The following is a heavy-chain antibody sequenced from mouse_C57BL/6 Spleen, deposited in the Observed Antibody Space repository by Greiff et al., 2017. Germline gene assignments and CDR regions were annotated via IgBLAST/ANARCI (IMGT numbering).Heavy chain of an antibody. CDR2: IRNKANGYTT. J-gene: IGHJ4*01. CDR3: ARDKGNYAMDY. V-gene: IGHV7-3*01. CDR1: GFTFTDYY. Sequence: DVKLVESGGGLVQPGGSLSLSCAASGFTFTDYYMSWVRQPPGKALEWLGFIRNKANGYTTEYSASVKGRFTISRDNSQSILYLQMNALRAEDSATYYCARDKGNYAMDYWGQGTSVTVSS.